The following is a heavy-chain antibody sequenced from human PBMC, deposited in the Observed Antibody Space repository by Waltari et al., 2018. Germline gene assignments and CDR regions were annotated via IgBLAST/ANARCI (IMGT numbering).Heavy chain of an antibody. V-gene: IGHV1-24*01. D-gene: IGHD3-22*01. CDR1: GYTLTELS. CDR3: ATAFSYDYESSGYPFDY. Sequence: QVQLVQSGAEVKKPGASVKVSCQVSGYTLTELSMHWVRQAPGKGLEWMGGFDPEDGETIYEQKVQGIVTMTEDTSTDTAYMELSSLRSEDTAVYYCATAFSYDYESSGYPFDYWGQGTLVTVSS. CDR2: FDPEDGET. J-gene: IGHJ4*02.